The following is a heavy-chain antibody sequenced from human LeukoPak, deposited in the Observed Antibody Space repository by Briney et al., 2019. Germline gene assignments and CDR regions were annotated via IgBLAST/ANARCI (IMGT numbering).Heavy chain of an antibody. V-gene: IGHV4-59*06. CDR2: IYYSGST. CDR3: ARMVNWNYDY. Sequence: TSETLSLTCTVTGGSTTRYYWSWIRQHPGKGLEWIGYIYYSGSTYYNPSLKSRVTISVDTSKNQFSLKLSSVTAADTAVYYCARMVNWNYDYWGQGTLVTVSS. D-gene: IGHD1-7*01. CDR1: GGSTTRYY. J-gene: IGHJ4*02.